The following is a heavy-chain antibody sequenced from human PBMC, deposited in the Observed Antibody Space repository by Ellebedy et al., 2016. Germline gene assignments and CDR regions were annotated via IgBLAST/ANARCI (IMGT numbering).Heavy chain of an antibody. V-gene: IGHV3-74*01. J-gene: IGHJ4*02. CDR2: IDSDGSGT. D-gene: IGHD3-3*01. CDR1: GFTFSGYW. CDR3: ARDNQFSPDS. Sequence: GESLKISCTASGFTFSGYWMHWVRQAPGKGLVWVSRIDSDGSGTTYADSVKGRFTISRDNAKNTLYLQMNSLRGEDTAVYYCARDNQFSPDSWGQGTLVTVSS.